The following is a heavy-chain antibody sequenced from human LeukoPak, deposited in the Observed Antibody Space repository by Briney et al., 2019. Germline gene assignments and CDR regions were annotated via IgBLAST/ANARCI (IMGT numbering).Heavy chain of an antibody. V-gene: IGHV4-34*01. CDR3: ARDAGTMVRGVIGAFDI. CDR1: GGSFSGYY. Sequence: PSETLSLTCAVYGGSFSGYYWSWIREPPGKGLEWIGEINHSGSTYYNPSLKSRVTISVDTSKNQFSLKLSSVTAADTAVYYCARDAGTMVRGVIGAFDIWGQGTMVTVSS. CDR2: INHSGST. J-gene: IGHJ3*02. D-gene: IGHD3-10*01.